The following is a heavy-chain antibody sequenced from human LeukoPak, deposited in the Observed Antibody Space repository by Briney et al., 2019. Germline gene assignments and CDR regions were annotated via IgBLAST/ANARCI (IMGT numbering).Heavy chain of an antibody. CDR1: GFTLSSYG. V-gene: IGHV3-30*18. Sequence: GRSLRLSCAASGFTLSSYGMHWVSQAPGKGLEWVAVISYDGSNKYYADSVKGRFTISRDNSKNTLYLQMNSLGVDDTAVYYCAKDFTPYVGASADWGQGTLVTVSS. CDR3: AKDFTPYVGASAD. D-gene: IGHD1-26*01. J-gene: IGHJ4*02. CDR2: ISYDGSNK.